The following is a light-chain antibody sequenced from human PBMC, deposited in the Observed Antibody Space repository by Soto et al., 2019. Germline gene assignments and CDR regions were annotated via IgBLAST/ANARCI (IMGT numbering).Light chain of an antibody. J-gene: IGLJ2*01. CDR3: CSYAGSCTLVV. Sequence: QSALNQPPSVSGSPGPAVAICCTGTSSDVGTYNYVSWYQQHPAKAPKLMIYDVTNRPSGVTDRFSASKSGNTASLTISGLQTEDEADYYCCSYAGSCTLVVFGGGTQLTVL. CDR2: DVT. V-gene: IGLV2-11*01. CDR1: SSDVGTYNY.